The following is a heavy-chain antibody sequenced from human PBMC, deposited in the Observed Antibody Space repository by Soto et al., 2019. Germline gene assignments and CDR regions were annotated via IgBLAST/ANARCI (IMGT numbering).Heavy chain of an antibody. CDR1: GGPLNHYT. V-gene: IGHV1-69*02. CDR2: IIPLLGMS. Sequence: QVQLVQSGTEVKKPGSSVNVSCQASGGPLNHYTIHWVRQAPGQGLEWMGRIIPLLGMSNYAQRFQGRVTFTADKSTTTVYMELRSLRSDDAAVYFCARAPTVTTQWFDPWGQGTLVTVSS. CDR3: ARAPTVTTQWFDP. D-gene: IGHD4-17*01. J-gene: IGHJ5*02.